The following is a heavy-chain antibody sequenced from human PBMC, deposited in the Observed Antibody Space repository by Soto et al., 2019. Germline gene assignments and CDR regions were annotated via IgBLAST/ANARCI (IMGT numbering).Heavy chain of an antibody. CDR1: GFTFSIYA. Sequence: EVQLLESGGGLVHPGESLRLSCAASGFTFSIYAMMWVRQPPGKGQEWVAGMTGSGGDIRYADSVKGRFTISKDNSKNTLYLQMNSLRAEDTAMYYCAKDAVYGDGLWLAANWGQGTLVTVSS. V-gene: IGHV3-23*01. J-gene: IGHJ4*02. CDR3: AKDAVYGDGLWLAAN. CDR2: MTGSGGDI. D-gene: IGHD2-21*02.